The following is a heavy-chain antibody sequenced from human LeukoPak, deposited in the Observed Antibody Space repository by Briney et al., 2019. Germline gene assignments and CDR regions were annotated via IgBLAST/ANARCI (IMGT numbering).Heavy chain of an antibody. J-gene: IGHJ6*03. Sequence: PSETLSLTCTVSGGSISSYYWSWIRQPPGKGLEWIGYIYYSGSTNYNPSLKSRVTISVDTSKNQFTLKLSSVTAADTAVYYCTRGSIAYYYMDVWGKGTTVTISS. CDR2: IYYSGST. V-gene: IGHV4-59*01. D-gene: IGHD3-22*01. CDR3: TRGSIAYYYMDV. CDR1: GGSISSYY.